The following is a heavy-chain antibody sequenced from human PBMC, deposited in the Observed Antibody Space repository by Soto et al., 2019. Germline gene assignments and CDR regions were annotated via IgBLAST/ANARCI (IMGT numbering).Heavy chain of an antibody. CDR1: GFTFSSYW. D-gene: IGHD3-10*01. V-gene: IGHV3-74*01. CDR2: IKSDGSGT. Sequence: PGGSLILSCAASGFTFSSYWMHWVRQAPGKGLVWVARIKSDGSGTIYADSVKGRLTISRDNARNTLYLQMNSLRPEDTAVYYCARMNFYGSAGYYDLWGQGTLVTVSS. J-gene: IGHJ4*02. CDR3: ARMNFYGSAGYYDL.